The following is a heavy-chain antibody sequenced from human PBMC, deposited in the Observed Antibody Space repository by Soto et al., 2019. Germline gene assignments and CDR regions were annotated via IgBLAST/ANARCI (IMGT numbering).Heavy chain of an antibody. CDR3: ARDEAAAGTFDY. V-gene: IGHV4-31*03. CDR1: GGSISSGGYC. J-gene: IGHJ4*02. Sequence: ASETLSLTCTDSGGSISSGGYCWSWIRQHPGKGLEWIGHIYYSGSTYYNPSLKSRVTISVDTSKNQFSLKLSSVTAADTAVYYCARDEAAAGTFDYWGQGTLVTVSS. CDR2: IYYSGST. D-gene: IGHD6-13*01.